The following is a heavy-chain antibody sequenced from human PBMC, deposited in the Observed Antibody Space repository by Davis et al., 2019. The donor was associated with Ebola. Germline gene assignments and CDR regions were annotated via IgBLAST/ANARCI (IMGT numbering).Heavy chain of an antibody. CDR3: ARDWLGYCSGGSCYGFYYYYYGMDV. CDR2: ISAYNGNT. J-gene: IGHJ6*02. Sequence: ASVKVSCKASGYTFTGYYMHWVRQAPGQGLEWMGWISAYNGNTNYAQKLQGRVTMTTDTSTSTAYMELRSLRSDDTAVYYCARDWLGYCSGGSCYGFYYYYYGMDVWGQGTTVTVSS. CDR1: GYTFTGYY. D-gene: IGHD2-15*01. V-gene: IGHV1-18*04.